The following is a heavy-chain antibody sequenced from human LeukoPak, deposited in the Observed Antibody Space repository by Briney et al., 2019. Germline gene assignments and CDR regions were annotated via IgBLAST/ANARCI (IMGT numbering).Heavy chain of an antibody. V-gene: IGHV3-23*01. CDR3: AKDRFGCSSTSCYSLDY. CDR1: GFTFSSYG. CDR2: MSGSGGST. J-gene: IGHJ4*02. Sequence: GGTLRLSCAASGFTFSSYGMSWVRQAPGKGLEWVSAMSGSGGSTYYADSVKGRFTISRDNSKNTLYLQMNSLRAEDTAVYYCAKDRFGCSSTSCYSLDYWGQGTLVTVSS. D-gene: IGHD2-2*01.